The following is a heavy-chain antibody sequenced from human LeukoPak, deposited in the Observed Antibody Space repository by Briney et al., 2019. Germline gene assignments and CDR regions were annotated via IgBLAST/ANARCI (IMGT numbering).Heavy chain of an antibody. V-gene: IGHV4-34*01. CDR2: INHSGST. J-gene: IGHJ4*02. Sequence: SETLSLTCAVYGGSFSGYYWSWIRQPPRKGLEWIEEINHSGSTNYNPSLKSRVTISVDTSKNQFSLKLSSETAADTAAYYCARIYDSSIQIDYWGQGTLVTVSS. CDR3: ARIYDSSIQIDY. CDR1: GGSFSGYY. D-gene: IGHD3-22*01.